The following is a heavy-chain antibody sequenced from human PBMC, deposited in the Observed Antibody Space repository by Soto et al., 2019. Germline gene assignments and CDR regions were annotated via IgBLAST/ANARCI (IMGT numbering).Heavy chain of an antibody. Sequence: QVQLVESGGGLVKPGGSLRLSCAASGFTFSDYYMSWIRQAPGKGLEWVSYISSSSSYTNYADSVKGRFTISRDNAKNSLYLQMNSLRAEDTAVYYCARVRGSYDSREDYWGQGTLVTVSS. CDR1: GFTFSDYY. CDR2: ISSSSSYT. J-gene: IGHJ4*02. D-gene: IGHD2-15*01. V-gene: IGHV3-11*05. CDR3: ARVRGSYDSREDY.